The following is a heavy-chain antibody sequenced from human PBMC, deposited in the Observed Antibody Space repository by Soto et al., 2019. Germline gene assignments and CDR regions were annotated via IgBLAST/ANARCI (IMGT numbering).Heavy chain of an antibody. D-gene: IGHD3-16*01. V-gene: IGHV3-7*03. CDR3: FGGNGGPQ. CDR1: GFTFSDYW. J-gene: IGHJ4*02. CDR2: IREDGGET. Sequence: EVQLAESGGGLVQSGGSLRLSCAASGFTFSDYWMNWVRQARGKGLEWVASIREDGGETHYVDSVKGRFTISRDNVRNSVSLQMNSLRVEDTAVYFCFGGNGGPQWGQGTLVTVSS.